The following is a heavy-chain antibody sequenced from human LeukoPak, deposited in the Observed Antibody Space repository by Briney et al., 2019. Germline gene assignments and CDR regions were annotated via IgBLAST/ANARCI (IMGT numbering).Heavy chain of an antibody. Sequence: GGSLRLSCAASGFTFSTYAMTWVRQAPGQGLEWVSSISGSGSGTYYADSVRGRFTISRDNSKNTLYLQMNSLRAEDTAVYYCAKETPYDILTGYLGRAFDIWGQGTMVTVSS. D-gene: IGHD3-9*01. V-gene: IGHV3-23*01. CDR2: ISGSGSGT. J-gene: IGHJ3*02. CDR3: AKETPYDILTGYLGRAFDI. CDR1: GFTFSTYA.